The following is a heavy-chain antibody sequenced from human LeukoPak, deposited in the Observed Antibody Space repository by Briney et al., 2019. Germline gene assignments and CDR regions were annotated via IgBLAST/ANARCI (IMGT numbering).Heavy chain of an antibody. Sequence: GGSLRLSCAASGFTFSSYAMHWVRQAPGKGLEWVAVISYDGSNKYYADSVKGRFTISRDNSKNTLYLQMNSLRAEDTAVYYCVRDRYSYGSYFDYWGQGTLVTVSS. CDR1: GFTFSSYA. CDR2: ISYDGSNK. CDR3: VRDRYSYGSYFDY. D-gene: IGHD5-18*01. J-gene: IGHJ4*02. V-gene: IGHV3-30-3*01.